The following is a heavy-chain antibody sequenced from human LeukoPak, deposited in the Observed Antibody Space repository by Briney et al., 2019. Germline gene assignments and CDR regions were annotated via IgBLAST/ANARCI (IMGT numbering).Heavy chain of an antibody. CDR1: GFTVSSNY. CDR3: SQVVGYPPLVY. CDR2: IYSGGST. J-gene: IGHJ4*02. V-gene: IGHV3-53*01. D-gene: IGHD2-15*01. Sequence: GGPLRLSCAASGFTVSSNYMSWVRQAPGKGLEWVSVIYSGGSTYYADSVKGRFTISRDNSKNTLYLQMNSLRAEDTAVYYCSQVVGYPPLVYWGQGTLVTVSS.